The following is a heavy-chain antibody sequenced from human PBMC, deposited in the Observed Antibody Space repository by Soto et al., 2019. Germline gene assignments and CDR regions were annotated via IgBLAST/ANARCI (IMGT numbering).Heavy chain of an antibody. J-gene: IGHJ5*02. CDR1: GFTFDNCA. D-gene: IGHD1-1*01. Sequence: EVQLVESGGGLVQPGRSLRLSCSASGFTFDNCAMHWIRQAPGKGLEWVSGISWDSTTVGYADSVKGRFTISRDDAKNALYLQMNSLRRENTALYYCVQGRYPTMATPLDHWCQGTLVTVS. CDR3: VQGRYPTMATPLDH. CDR2: ISWDSTTV. V-gene: IGHV3-9*01.